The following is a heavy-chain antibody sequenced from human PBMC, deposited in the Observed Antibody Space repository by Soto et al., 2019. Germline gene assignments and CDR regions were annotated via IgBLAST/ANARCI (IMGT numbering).Heavy chain of an antibody. J-gene: IGHJ6*03. CDR1: GYSFTSYW. D-gene: IGHD3-10*01. V-gene: IGHV5-51*01. CDR2: IYPGDSDT. Sequence: HGESLKISCKGSGYSFTSYWIGWVRQMPGKGLEWMGIIYPGDSDTRYSPSFQGQVTISADKSISTAYLQWSSLKASDTAMYYCARAGFKWRAPFGDSYYMDVWGKGTTVTVSS. CDR3: ARAGFKWRAPFGDSYYMDV.